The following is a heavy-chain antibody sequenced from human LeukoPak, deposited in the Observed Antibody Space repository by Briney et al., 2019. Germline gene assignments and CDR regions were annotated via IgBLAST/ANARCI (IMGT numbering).Heavy chain of an antibody. D-gene: IGHD6-6*01. Sequence: PSETLSLTCTVSGGSMSSSDYYWGWIRQPPGKGLEWIGSIYYSGSTYYNPSLKSRVTISVDTSKNQFSLKLRSVTAADTAVYYCARPVGYTSSSRWFDPWGQGTLVTVSS. CDR1: GGSMSSSDYY. CDR3: ARPVGYTSSSRWFDP. CDR2: IYYSGST. V-gene: IGHV4-39*01. J-gene: IGHJ5*02.